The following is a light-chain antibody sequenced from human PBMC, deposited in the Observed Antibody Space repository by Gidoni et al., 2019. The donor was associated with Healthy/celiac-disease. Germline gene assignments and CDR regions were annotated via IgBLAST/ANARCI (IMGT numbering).Light chain of an antibody. CDR3: QQANSFLALT. CDR1: KSISSW. CDR2: AAS. J-gene: IGKJ4*01. V-gene: IGKV1D-12*01. Sequence: DIQMTQSPSSVSASVGDSVTITGRASKSISSWLAWYQQKPGKAPKILIYAASSLQGRVPSRFSGSGSGTDFTLTISSLQPEDVSTYYCQQANSFLALTFGGGTKVEIK.